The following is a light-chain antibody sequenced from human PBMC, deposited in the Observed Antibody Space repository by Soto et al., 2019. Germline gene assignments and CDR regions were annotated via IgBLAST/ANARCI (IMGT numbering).Light chain of an antibody. V-gene: IGKV3-20*01. CDR1: QNVNNNY. CDR3: QQLGSSPRWT. Sequence: ESVLTQSPGTLSLSPGERATLSCRAGQNVNNNYLAWYQQKPGQAPRLLIYGASSRATGIPDRFSGSGSGTDFTLTISRLEPEDFAVYYCQQLGSSPRWTFGQGTKVEIK. J-gene: IGKJ1*01. CDR2: GAS.